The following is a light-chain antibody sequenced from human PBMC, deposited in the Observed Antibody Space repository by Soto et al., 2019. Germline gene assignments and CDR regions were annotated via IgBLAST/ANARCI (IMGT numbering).Light chain of an antibody. V-gene: IGLV7-46*01. CDR1: TGTVTSGHF. Sequence: QTVVTQEPSLTVSPGGTVTLTCGSSTGTVTSGHFPYWFQQKPGQAPRALIYDVTKKHSWTPARFSGSLLGDKAALTLSGVQPEAEAEYYCLLTYSDAVVFGGGTKVTVL. CDR3: LLTYSDAVV. J-gene: IGLJ2*01. CDR2: DVT.